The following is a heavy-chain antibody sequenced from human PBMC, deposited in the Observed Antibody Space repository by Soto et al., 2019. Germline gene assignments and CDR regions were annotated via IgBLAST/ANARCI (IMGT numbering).Heavy chain of an antibody. J-gene: IGHJ5*02. CDR3: ATGRSEVVPGAMDT. V-gene: IGHV4-4*07. Sequence: PSETLSLTCTVCGDSFSNYYCNWVRKSAGKGLEWIGRIYPTGSTTYNPSLKSRLTMSVDTSKNQFSLRLTSMTAADTAVYYCATGRSEVVPGAMDTWGQGTLVTVSS. CDR1: GDSFSNYY. D-gene: IGHD2-2*01. CDR2: IYPTGST.